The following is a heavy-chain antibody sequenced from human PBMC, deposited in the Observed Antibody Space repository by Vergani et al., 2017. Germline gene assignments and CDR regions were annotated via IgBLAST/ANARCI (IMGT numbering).Heavy chain of an antibody. J-gene: IGHJ6*03. D-gene: IGHD1-26*01. CDR2: ISGSGGST. V-gene: IGHV3-23*01. Sequence: EVQLLESGGDLVQPGGSLRLSCAASGFTFSSYAMSWVRQAPGKGLEWVSAISGSGGSTYYADSVKGRFTISRDNSKNTLYLQMNSLRAEDTAVYYCAKGGXSGSYSGHYYYMDVWGKGTTVTVSS. CDR1: GFTFSSYA. CDR3: AKGGXSGSYSGHYYYMDV.